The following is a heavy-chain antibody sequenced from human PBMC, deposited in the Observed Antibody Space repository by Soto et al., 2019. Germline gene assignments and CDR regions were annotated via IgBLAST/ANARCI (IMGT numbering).Heavy chain of an antibody. V-gene: IGHV1-46*01. J-gene: IGHJ6*02. Sequence: ASVKVSCKASGYTFTSYYMHWVRQAPGQGLEWMGIINPSGGSTSYAQKFQGRVTMTRDTSTSTVYMELSSLRSEDTAVYYCARALQGYDSSGYSYGMDVWGRGTTVTVSS. CDR2: INPSGGST. CDR1: GYTFTSYY. CDR3: ARALQGYDSSGYSYGMDV. D-gene: IGHD3-22*01.